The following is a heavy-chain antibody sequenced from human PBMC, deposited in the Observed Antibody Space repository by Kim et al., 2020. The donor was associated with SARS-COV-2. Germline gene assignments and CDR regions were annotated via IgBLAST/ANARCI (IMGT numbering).Heavy chain of an antibody. CDR1: GFTFSIYA. J-gene: IGHJ5*02. Sequence: GGSLRLSCAASGFTFSIYAMSWVRQAPGKGLEWVSAIYNGSSSTYYADSVKGRFTIFRDTSSNTLYLQMNSLRADDTAVYYCAREAPYYYDSSAILSWGQGTLVTVSS. D-gene: IGHD3-22*01. V-gene: IGHV3-23*03. CDR2: IYNGSSST. CDR3: AREAPYYYDSSAILS.